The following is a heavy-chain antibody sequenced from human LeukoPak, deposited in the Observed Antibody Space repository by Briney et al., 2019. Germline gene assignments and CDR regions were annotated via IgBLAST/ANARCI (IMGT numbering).Heavy chain of an antibody. D-gene: IGHD6-13*01. CDR2: IYYSGST. CDR1: GGSISSYY. V-gene: IGHV4-59*08. CDR3: ARHAEEDSSSPIGY. Sequence: SETLSLTCTVSGGSISSYYWSWIRQPPGKGLEWIGYIYYSGSTNYNPSLKSRVTTSVDTSKNQFSLKLSSVTAADTAVYYCARHAEEDSSSPIGYWGQGTLVTVSS. J-gene: IGHJ4*02.